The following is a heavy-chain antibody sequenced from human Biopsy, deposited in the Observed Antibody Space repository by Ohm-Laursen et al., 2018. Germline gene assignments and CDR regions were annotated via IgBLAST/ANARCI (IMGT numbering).Heavy chain of an antibody. CDR1: GGTFSNYG. CDR2: NIPILGTG. CDR3: AREFYGNGMDV. J-gene: IGHJ6*02. D-gene: IGHD4-17*01. V-gene: IGHV1-69*06. Sequence: SSVKVSCKAPGGTFSNYGVNWVRQAPGQGLEWLGGNIPILGTGNYAQKFQDRVTVAADTSTSTATMELRSLRSDDTAVYYCAREFYGNGMDVWGQGTTVTVS.